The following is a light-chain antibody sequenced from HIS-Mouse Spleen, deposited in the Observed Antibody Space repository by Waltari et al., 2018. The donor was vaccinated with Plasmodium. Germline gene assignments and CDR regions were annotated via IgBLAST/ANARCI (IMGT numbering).Light chain of an antibody. J-gene: IGLJ1*01. V-gene: IGLV2-11*01. CDR2: DVS. CDR3: CSYAGSYTYV. CDR1: SSDVGGYNY. Sequence: QSALTQPRSVSGSPGQSVTISCTGTSSDVGGYNYVSWYQQHPGNAPKPMIYDVSKRPSGAPERFSGSKSGNTASLTISGLQAEDEADYYCCSYAGSYTYVFGTGTKVTVL.